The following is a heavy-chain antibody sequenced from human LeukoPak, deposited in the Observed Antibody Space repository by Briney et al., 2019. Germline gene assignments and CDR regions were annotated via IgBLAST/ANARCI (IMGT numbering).Heavy chain of an antibody. CDR1: GFTFSGSV. V-gene: IGHV3-73*01. CDR3: TRLWGDCGGDCYSHDF. CDR2: IRSKANSYAT. D-gene: IGHD2-21*02. J-gene: IGHJ4*02. Sequence: GGSLKLSCAASGFTFSGSVMHCVRQASGRGLEWVGRIRSKANSYATAYAASVKGRFTISRDDSKNTAYLQMNSLRTEDTAVYYCTRLWGDCGGDCYSHDFGGQGTLVTVSS.